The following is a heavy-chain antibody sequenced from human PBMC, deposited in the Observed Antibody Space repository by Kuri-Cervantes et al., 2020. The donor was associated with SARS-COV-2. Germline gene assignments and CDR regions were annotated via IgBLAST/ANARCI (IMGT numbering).Heavy chain of an antibody. D-gene: IGHD2-2*02. CDR2: INHSGST. CDR1: GGSISSGDYY. V-gene: IGHV4-39*07. J-gene: IGHJ4*02. Sequence: SETLSLTCTVSGGSISSGDYYWSWIRQPPGKGLEWIGEINHSGSTNYNPSLKSRVTISVDTSKNQFSLKLSSVTAADTAVYYCARFWEGYCSSTSCYTPRGFDYWGQGTLVTVSS. CDR3: ARFWEGYCSSTSCYTPRGFDY.